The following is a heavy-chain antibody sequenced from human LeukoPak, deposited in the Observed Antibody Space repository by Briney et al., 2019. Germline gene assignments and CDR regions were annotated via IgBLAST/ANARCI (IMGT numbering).Heavy chain of an antibody. CDR2: IYYSGST. CDR3: ARDRGTVTTNYYCGMDV. D-gene: IGHD4-17*01. J-gene: IGHJ6*02. Sequence: PSQTLSLTCTVSGGSISSGGYYWSWIRQHPGKGLEWIGYIYYSGSTYYNPSLKSRVTISVDTSKNQFSLKLSSVTAADTAVYYCARDRGTVTTNYYCGMDVWGQGTTVTVSS. V-gene: IGHV4-31*03. CDR1: GGSISSGGYY.